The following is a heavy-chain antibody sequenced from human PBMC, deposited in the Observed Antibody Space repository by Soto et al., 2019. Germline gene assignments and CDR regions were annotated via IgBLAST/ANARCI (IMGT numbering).Heavy chain of an antibody. Sequence: QVQLQESGPGLVKPSQTLSLTCTVSGGSISSGDYYWSWIRQPPGKGLEWIGYIYYSGSTDYNPSLKSRVTISVDTSKNQCSLKLTSVTAADTAVYYCARVRGVTYFDYWGQGTLVTVSS. D-gene: IGHD3-10*01. CDR1: GGSISSGDYY. CDR3: ARVRGVTYFDY. V-gene: IGHV4-30-4*01. CDR2: IYYSGST. J-gene: IGHJ4*02.